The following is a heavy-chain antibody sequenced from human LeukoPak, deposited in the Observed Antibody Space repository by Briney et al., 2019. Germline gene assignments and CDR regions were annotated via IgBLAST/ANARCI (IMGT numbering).Heavy chain of an antibody. CDR2: IKRDGSEK. J-gene: IGHJ4*02. CDR3: VRDDGATKPC. CDR1: GFTLSSYW. D-gene: IGHD1-26*01. Sequence: GGSLRLSCAAYGFTLSSYWMSWVLQAPGKGLERVANIKRDGSEKYYVDSVKRRFSISRDNAKNSLYLQMNSLRVEDTAVYYCVRDDGATKPCWGQGTLVTVSS. V-gene: IGHV3-7*01.